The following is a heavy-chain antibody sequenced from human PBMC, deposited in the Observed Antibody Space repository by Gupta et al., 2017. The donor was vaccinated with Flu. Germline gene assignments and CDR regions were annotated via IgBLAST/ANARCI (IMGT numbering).Heavy chain of an antibody. CDR2: ISGSGDNT. V-gene: IGHV3-23*01. J-gene: IGHJ6*02. Sequence: ISGSGDNTYYADSVKGRFTISRDNSKNTLYLQVNSLRAEDTAVYFCAKMNSSYFYGLDVWGQGTTVTVSS. CDR3: AKMNSSYFYGLDV.